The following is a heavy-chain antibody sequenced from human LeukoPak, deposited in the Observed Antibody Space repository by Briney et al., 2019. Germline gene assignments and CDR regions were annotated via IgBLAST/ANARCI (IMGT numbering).Heavy chain of an antibody. CDR1: GGSISSGDYY. V-gene: IGHV4-30-4*08. CDR3: AREPNWFDP. Sequence: PSQTLSLTCTVSGGSISSGDYYRSWIRQPPGKGLEGIGYIYYSGSTYYNPSLKCRVTISVDTSRNQSSLKLSSVTAADTAVYYCAREPNWFDPWGQGTLVTVSS. CDR2: IYYSGST. J-gene: IGHJ5*02.